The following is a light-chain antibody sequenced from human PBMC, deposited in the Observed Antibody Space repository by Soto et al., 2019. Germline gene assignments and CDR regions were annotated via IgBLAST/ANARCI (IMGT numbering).Light chain of an antibody. CDR3: LQDYNYPWT. CDR2: WAS. CDR1: QSLLHSNGYNY. Sequence: DIVMTQSPLSLPVTHGEPASISCRSSQSLLHSNGYNYLDWYLQKPGQPPKLLIYWASTRESGVPDRFRGSGSGTGFTLTISSLQPEDCATYYCLQDYNYPWTFGQGTKVDIK. J-gene: IGKJ1*01. V-gene: IGKV2-28*01.